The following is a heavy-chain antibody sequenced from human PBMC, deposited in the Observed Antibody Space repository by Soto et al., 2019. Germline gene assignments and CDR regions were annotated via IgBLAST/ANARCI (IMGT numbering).Heavy chain of an antibody. J-gene: IGHJ5*02. CDR2: IYYSGST. CDR3: ARDYYDILTGYYNVRGFDP. V-gene: IGHV4-30-4*01. CDR1: GGSISSGDYY. Sequence: SETLSLTCTVSGGSISSGDYYWSWIRQPPGKGLEWIGYIYYSGSTYYNPSLKSRVTISVDTSKNQFSLKLSSVTAADTAVYYCARDYYDILTGYYNVRGFDPWGQGTLVTVSS. D-gene: IGHD3-9*01.